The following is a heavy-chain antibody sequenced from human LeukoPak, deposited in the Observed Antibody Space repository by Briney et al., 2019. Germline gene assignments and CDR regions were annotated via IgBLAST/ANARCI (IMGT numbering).Heavy chain of an antibody. V-gene: IGHV4-4*07. CDR3: ARDQKVPNNNYGYYYYMGV. CDR1: NGSISSYH. D-gene: IGHD3-16*01. Sequence: SETLSLTCTVSNGSISSYHWSWIRQPAEKGLEWIGRIFPSGSTRYNTSLKSRVTISVDRSKNQFSLKVTSVTAADTAVYYCARDQKVPNNNYGYYYYMGVWGKGTTVTVSS. CDR2: IFPSGST. J-gene: IGHJ6*03.